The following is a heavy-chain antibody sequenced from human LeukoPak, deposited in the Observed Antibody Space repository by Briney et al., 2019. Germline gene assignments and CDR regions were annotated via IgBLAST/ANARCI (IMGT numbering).Heavy chain of an antibody. CDR2: IYNSGNT. V-gene: IGHV4-61*08. J-gene: IGHJ4*02. CDR1: SGSVSSEGYY. CDR3: ARRGGYKYGYNY. Sequence: VKPSQTLSRTCTVSSGSVSSEGYYWSWIRPPTGQELKWIGYIYNSGNTNYNPSLKSRVTISVDTSKNQFSLKLSSVTAADTAVYYCARRGGYKYGYNYWGQVILVTVSS. D-gene: IGHD5-18*01.